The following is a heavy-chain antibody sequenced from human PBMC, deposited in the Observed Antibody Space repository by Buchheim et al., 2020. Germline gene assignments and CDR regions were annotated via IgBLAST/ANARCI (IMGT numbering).Heavy chain of an antibody. CDR3: ARDHGSSPYAYFDY. V-gene: IGHV3-30*14. J-gene: IGHJ4*02. CDR1: GFTFSSYA. D-gene: IGHD6-6*01. Sequence: QVQLVESGGGVVQPGRSLRLSCAASGFTFSSYAMHWVRQAPGKGLEWVAVISYDGSNKYYADSVKGRFTISRDNSKNTLYLQMNSLRGEDTAVYYCARDHGSSPYAYFDYWGQGTL. CDR2: ISYDGSNK.